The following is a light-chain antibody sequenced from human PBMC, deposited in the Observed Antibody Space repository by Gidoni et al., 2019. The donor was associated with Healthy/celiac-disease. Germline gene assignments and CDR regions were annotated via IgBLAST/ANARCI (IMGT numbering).Light chain of an antibody. CDR1: NIGSKS. J-gene: IGLJ3*02. CDR2: DDS. CDR3: QVWDSSSDHWV. V-gene: IGLV3-21*03. Sequence: SYVLTQPPSGSVAPGKTARITCGGNNIGSKSVHWYQQKPGQAPVLVVYDDSYRPSGIPERFSGSNSGNTATLTISRVEAGDEADYYCQVWDSSSDHWVFGGGTKLTVL.